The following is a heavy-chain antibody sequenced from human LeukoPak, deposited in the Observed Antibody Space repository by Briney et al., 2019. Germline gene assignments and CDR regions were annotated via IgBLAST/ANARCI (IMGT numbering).Heavy chain of an antibody. CDR3: ATPYCSSISCLDVFNM. J-gene: IGHJ3*02. CDR2: KYYSGSA. D-gene: IGHD2-2*01. V-gene: IGHV4-31*03. CDR1: GVSVSDGRYY. Sequence: SQTLSLTCNVSGVSVSDGRYYWTWIRQHPGKGLQWIGYKYYSGSAKYHPSLKSRLTISIDTSKNQFSLQLSSVTAADTATYYCATPYCSSISCLDVFNMWGQGTRVTVSS.